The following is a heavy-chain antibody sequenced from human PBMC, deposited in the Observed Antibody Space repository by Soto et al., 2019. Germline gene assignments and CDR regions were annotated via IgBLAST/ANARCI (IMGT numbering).Heavy chain of an antibody. CDR2: ISSSSSTI. Sequence: PGGSLRLSCAASGFTFSSYSMNWVRQAPGKGLEWVSYISSSSSTIYYADSVKGRFTISRDNAKNSLYLQMNSLRAEDTAVYYCARDLNLGSFDYWGQGTLVPVSS. V-gene: IGHV3-48*01. CDR1: GFTFSSYS. J-gene: IGHJ4*02. CDR3: ARDLNLGSFDY.